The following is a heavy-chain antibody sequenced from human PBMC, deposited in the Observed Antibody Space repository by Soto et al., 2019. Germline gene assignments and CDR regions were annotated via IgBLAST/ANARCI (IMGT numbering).Heavy chain of an antibody. V-gene: IGHV3-23*01. D-gene: IGHD6-19*01. CDR2: ISCCGGRT. Sequence: EVQLLESGGGLVQPGGSLSLSCAASGFTFSSYAMSWVRQAPGKGLAWVSAISCCGGRTYYADSGKGRFTISRDNSKNTLYLQMNSLRAEDTAVYYCAKEQWLVRENFDYWGQGTLVTVSS. J-gene: IGHJ4*02. CDR1: GFTFSSYA. CDR3: AKEQWLVRENFDY.